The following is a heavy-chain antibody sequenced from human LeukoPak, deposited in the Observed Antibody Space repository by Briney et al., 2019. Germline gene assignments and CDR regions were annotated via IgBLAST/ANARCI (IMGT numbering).Heavy chain of an antibody. CDR1: GYTFSTYG. J-gene: IGHJ4*02. CDR2: ISGHQGNT. V-gene: IGHV1-18*01. D-gene: IGHD5-12*01. Sequence: GASVKVSCKASGYTFSTYGITWVRQARGQGLEWMGWISGHQGNTKYAQNFQGRVTMAIDTSTSTAYMDLRSLRSDDTAIYFCARIELATITAGPFEYWGQGTLVAVSS. CDR3: ARIELATITAGPFEY.